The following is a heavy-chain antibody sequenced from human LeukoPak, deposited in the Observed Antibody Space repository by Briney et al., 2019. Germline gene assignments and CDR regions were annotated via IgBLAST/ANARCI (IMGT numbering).Heavy chain of an antibody. CDR2: ISSSSYI. V-gene: IGHV3-21*01. CDR1: GFTFSSYS. Sequence: PGGSLRLSCAASGFTFSSYSMNWVRQAPGKGLEWVSSISSSSYIYYADSVKGRFTISRDNAKNSLYLQMNSLRAEDTAVYYCARDLKTSGPRELSNWFDPWGQGTLVTVSS. D-gene: IGHD6-25*01. CDR3: ARDLKTSGPRELSNWFDP. J-gene: IGHJ5*02.